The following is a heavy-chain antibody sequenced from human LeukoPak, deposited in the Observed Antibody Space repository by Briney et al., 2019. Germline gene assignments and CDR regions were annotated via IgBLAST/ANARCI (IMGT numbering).Heavy chain of an antibody. D-gene: IGHD1-26*01. J-gene: IGHJ4*02. CDR1: GFTFSSYW. Sequence: GGSLRLSCAASGFTFSSYWMSWVRQAPGKGLEWVSAIGGSGVSTYYADSVKGRFTISRDNSKNTLYLQMNSLRAEDTAIYYCAKSRGSYWVPEFDYWGQGTLVTVSS. V-gene: IGHV3-23*01. CDR3: AKSRGSYWVPEFDY. CDR2: IGGSGVST.